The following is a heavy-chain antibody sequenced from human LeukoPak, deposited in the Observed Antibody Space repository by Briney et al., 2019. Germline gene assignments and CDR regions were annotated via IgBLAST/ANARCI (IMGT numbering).Heavy chain of an antibody. V-gene: IGHV3-30-3*01. CDR2: ISYDGSNK. Sequence: GGSLRLSCAASGFTFGTYWMNWVRQAPGKGLEWVAVISYDGSNKYYADSVKGRFTISRDNSKNTLYLQMNSLRAEDTAVYYCARDEPEDHWGQGTLVTVSS. CDR1: GFTFGTYW. J-gene: IGHJ4*02. CDR3: ARDEPEDH. D-gene: IGHD1-14*01.